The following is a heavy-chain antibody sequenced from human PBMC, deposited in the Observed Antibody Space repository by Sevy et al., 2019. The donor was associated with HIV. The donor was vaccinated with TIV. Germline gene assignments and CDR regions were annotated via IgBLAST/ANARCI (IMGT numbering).Heavy chain of an antibody. CDR1: GFTFSNNW. CDR3: AREGWEPVGIQDAFDI. CDR2: ISKDGVEK. J-gene: IGHJ3*02. Sequence: GGSLRLSCAASGFTFSNNWMSWVRQAPGKGLEWVATISKDGVEKDYVDSVKGRFTIARDNAKNSLNLQMYSLTADDTAVYYCAREGWEPVGIQDAFDIWGQGTMVTVSS. V-gene: IGHV3-7*03. D-gene: IGHD1-26*01.